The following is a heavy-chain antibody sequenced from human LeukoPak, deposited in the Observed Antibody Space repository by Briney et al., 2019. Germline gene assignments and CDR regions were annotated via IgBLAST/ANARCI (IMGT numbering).Heavy chain of an antibody. J-gene: IGHJ4*02. CDR2: ISYDGSNK. V-gene: IGHV3-30*01. CDR3: AREAIYCISTSCLDFDH. D-gene: IGHD2-2*01. Sequence: GGSLRLSCAASGFTFSSYAMHWVRQAPGKGLEWVAVISYDGSNKYYADSVKGRFTISRDNSKNTLYLQMNSLRAEDTAVYYCAREAIYCISTSCLDFDHWGQGTLVTVSS. CDR1: GFTFSSYA.